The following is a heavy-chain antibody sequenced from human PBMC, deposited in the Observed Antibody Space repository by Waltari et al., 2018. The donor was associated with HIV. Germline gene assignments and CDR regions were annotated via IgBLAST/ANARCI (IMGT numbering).Heavy chain of an antibody. Sequence: QLLDSGGGLVEPGGSLSLSCAASGFLFTAFAMDWVRQSPGKGLEWVSAIRGGGETFYADSVKGRFTISRDNSKNTLYLQMNSLRADDAAVYYCVKDSGRAADVFDLWGQGTMVTVSS. V-gene: IGHV3-23*01. CDR3: VKDSGRAADVFDL. CDR1: GFLFTAFA. J-gene: IGHJ3*01. D-gene: IGHD3-10*01. CDR2: IRGGGET.